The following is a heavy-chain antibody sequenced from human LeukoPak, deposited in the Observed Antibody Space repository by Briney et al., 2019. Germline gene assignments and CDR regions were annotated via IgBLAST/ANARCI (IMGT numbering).Heavy chain of an antibody. CDR2: ISGSRCST. J-gene: IGHJ4*02. D-gene: IGHD6-19*01. CDR1: GFTFSSYA. V-gene: IGHV3-23*01. Sequence: GGSLRLSCAASGFTFSSYAMSWVRQAPGKGLDWVSAISGSRCSTYYADSVKGRFTISRDNSKNTLYLQMNSLRAEDTAVYYCAKWSVAGPRYFDYWGQGTLVTVSS. CDR3: AKWSVAGPRYFDY.